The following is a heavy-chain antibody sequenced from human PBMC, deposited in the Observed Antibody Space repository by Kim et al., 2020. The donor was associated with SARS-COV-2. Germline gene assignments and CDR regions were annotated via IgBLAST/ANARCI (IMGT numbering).Heavy chain of an antibody. V-gene: IGHV1-18*01. CDR3: ARDSRHDSSSAYGMDV. CDR1: GYTFTSYG. J-gene: IGHJ6*02. Sequence: ASVKVSCKASGYTFTSYGISWVRQAPGQGLEWMGWISAYNGNTNYAQKLQGRVTMTTDTSTSTAYMELRSLRSDDTAVYYCARDSRHDSSSAYGMDVWGQGTTVTVSS. D-gene: IGHD6-6*01. CDR2: ISAYNGNT.